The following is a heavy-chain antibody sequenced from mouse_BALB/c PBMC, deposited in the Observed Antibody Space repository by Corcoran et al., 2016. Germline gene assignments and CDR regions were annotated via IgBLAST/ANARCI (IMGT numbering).Heavy chain of an antibody. CDR2: INPYNDGT. D-gene: IGHD2-3*01. J-gene: IGHJ4*01. V-gene: IGHV1S136*01. Sequence: EVQLQQSGPELVKPGASVKMSCKASGYTFTSYVMHWVKQKPGQGLEWIGYINPYNDGTKYNEKFKGKATLTSDKSSSTAYMELSSLTSEDSAVYVCARAGDGYYVRYAMDYGGQGTSVTVSS. CDR3: ARAGDGYYVRYAMDY. CDR1: GYTFTSYV.